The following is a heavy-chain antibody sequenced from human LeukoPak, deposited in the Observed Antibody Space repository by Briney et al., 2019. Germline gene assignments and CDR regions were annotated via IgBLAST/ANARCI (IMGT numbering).Heavy chain of an antibody. Sequence: SVKVSCKASGGTFSSYAISWVRQAPGQGLEWMGGIIPIFGTANYAQKFQGRVTITADESTSTAYMELSSLRSEDTAVYYCARDYYGSGRETRGTNWFDPWGQGTLVTVSS. CDR3: ARDYYGSGRETRGTNWFDP. CDR1: GGTFSSYA. CDR2: IIPIFGTA. V-gene: IGHV1-69*01. J-gene: IGHJ5*02. D-gene: IGHD3-10*01.